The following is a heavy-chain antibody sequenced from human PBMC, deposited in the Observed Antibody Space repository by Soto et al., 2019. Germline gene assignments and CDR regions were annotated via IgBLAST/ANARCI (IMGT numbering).Heavy chain of an antibody. Sequence: ASVKVSCKASGYTFTGYYMHWVRQAPGQGLEWMGWINPNSGGTNYAQKFQGWVTMTRDTSISTAYMELSRLRSDDTAVYYCARGKRYDSSGYYLTAFDYWGQGTLVTVSS. D-gene: IGHD3-22*01. CDR3: ARGKRYDSSGYYLTAFDY. J-gene: IGHJ4*02. CDR1: GYTFTGYY. CDR2: INPNSGGT. V-gene: IGHV1-2*04.